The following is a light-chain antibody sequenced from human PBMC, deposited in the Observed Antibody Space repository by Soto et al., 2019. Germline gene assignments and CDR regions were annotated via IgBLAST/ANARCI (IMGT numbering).Light chain of an antibody. CDR1: QSVSSNY. CDR2: GAS. J-gene: IGKJ1*01. CDR3: QLYGSSPPWT. Sequence: EIVLTQSLGTLSLSPGERATLSCRASQSVSSNYLAWYQQKPGQAPRLLIYGASNRATGIPDRFSGSGSGTNFTLTINRLEPEDFAVFYCQLYGSSPPWTFAQGTKVEIK. V-gene: IGKV3-20*01.